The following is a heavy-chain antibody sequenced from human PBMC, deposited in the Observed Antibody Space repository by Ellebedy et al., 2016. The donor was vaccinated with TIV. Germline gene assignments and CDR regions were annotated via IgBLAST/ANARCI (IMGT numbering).Heavy chain of an antibody. V-gene: IGHV4-31*03. CDR2: IYYSGST. CDR3: ARIGIAAAGATFDY. D-gene: IGHD6-13*01. CDR1: GGSISSGGYY. J-gene: IGHJ4*02. Sequence: SETLSLXXTVSGGSISSGGYYWSWIRQHPGKGLEWIGYIYYSGSTYYNPSLKSRVTISVDTSKNQFSLKLSSVTAADTAVYYCARIGIAAAGATFDYWGQGTLVTVSS.